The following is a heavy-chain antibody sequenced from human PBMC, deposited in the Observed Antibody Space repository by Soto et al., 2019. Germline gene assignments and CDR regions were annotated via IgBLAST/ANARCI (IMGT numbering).Heavy chain of an antibody. CDR3: ARSISVAMDF. D-gene: IGHD6-19*01. V-gene: IGHV4-39*01. CDR2: IYHSGTT. Sequence: QLQLQESGPGLVKPSETLSLTCTVSGGSISSSSYHWGWIRQPPGKGLEWIGSIYHSGTTYYNPSLKSRITISVDTSKNQFSLKLSSVTAADTAVYYCARSISVAMDFWGQGTLVTVSS. CDR1: GGSISSSSYH. J-gene: IGHJ4*02.